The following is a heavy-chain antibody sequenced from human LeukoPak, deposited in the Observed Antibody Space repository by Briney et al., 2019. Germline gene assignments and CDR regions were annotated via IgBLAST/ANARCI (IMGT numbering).Heavy chain of an antibody. CDR2: IHYSGST. Sequence: SETLSLTCTVSGGSINSYYWSWIRQPPGKGLEWIGYIHYSGSTNYNPSLKSRVTISVDTSKNQFSLKLSSVTAADTAEYYCARDGQLRNAFDISGQGTMLTVSS. V-gene: IGHV4-59*01. D-gene: IGHD5-24*01. CDR3: ARDGQLRNAFDI. J-gene: IGHJ3*02. CDR1: GGSINSYY.